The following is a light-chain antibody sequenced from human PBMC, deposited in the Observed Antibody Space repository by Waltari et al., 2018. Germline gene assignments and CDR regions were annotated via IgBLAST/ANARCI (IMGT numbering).Light chain of an antibody. V-gene: IGLV1-40*01. CDR1: GSNLGAGYD. Sequence: QSALTQPPSVSGAPGQRITISCTWSGSNLGAGYDLHWYQQFPGTAPKLLLYGNNNRPSGVPDRFFGSKTGTSASLAITGLQADDEADYYCQSYDRSLSVVFGGGTKLTVL. CDR3: QSYDRSLSVV. CDR2: GNN. J-gene: IGLJ2*01.